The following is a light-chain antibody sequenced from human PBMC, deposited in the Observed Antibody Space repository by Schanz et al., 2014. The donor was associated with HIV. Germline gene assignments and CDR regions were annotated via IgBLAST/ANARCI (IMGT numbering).Light chain of an antibody. CDR2: EVS. Sequence: QSALTQPPSASGSPGQSVTISCTGTSSDVGGYNYVSWYQHHPGKAPKLMIYEVSKRPSGVPDRFSGSKSGNTASLTISGLRSEDEAVYYCGTWDDRLNGRGAFGGGTKLTVL. CDR1: SSDVGGYNY. CDR3: GTWDDRLNGRGA. V-gene: IGLV2-8*01. J-gene: IGLJ2*01.